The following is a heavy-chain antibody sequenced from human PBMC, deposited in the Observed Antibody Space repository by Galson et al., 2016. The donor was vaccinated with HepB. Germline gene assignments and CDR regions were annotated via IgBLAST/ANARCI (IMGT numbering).Heavy chain of an antibody. Sequence: SLRLSCAASGFMFSGHGMHWVRQAPGQGLEWISYISSSGVSLYYADSVKGRFTISRDNAKNSLSLQMNSLRAEDTAVYHCARHLSGDDLLTGYYLGQAFDIWGQGTMVTVSS. V-gene: IGHV3-48*03. CDR3: ARHLSGDDLLTGYYLGQAFDI. CDR2: ISSSGVSL. CDR1: GFMFSGHG. J-gene: IGHJ3*02. D-gene: IGHD3-9*01.